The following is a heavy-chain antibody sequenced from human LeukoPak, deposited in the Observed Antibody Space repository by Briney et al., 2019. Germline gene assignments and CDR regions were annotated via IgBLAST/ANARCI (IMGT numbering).Heavy chain of an antibody. Sequence: ASVKVSCKASGYTFTTYYMHWVRQAPGQGLEWMGIINPSAGSTNYAQNFQGRVTMTRDTSTSTVYMELSSLTSEDTAVYFCARDPRGYGDHADYWGQGTLVTVSS. CDR2: INPSAGST. D-gene: IGHD4-17*01. V-gene: IGHV1-46*01. CDR1: GYTFTTYY. CDR3: ARDPRGYGDHADY. J-gene: IGHJ4*02.